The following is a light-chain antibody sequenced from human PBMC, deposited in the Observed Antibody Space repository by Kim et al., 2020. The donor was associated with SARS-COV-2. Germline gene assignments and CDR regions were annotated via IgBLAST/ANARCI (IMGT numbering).Light chain of an antibody. CDR1: QSTY. CDR2: DAS. J-gene: IGKJ1*01. CDR3: QQRSNWLWT. V-gene: IGKV3-11*01. Sequence: EIVLTQSPATLSLSPGERATLSCRASQSTYLAWYQQKRGQAPRLLIYDASDRATGSPARFSGSGSGTDFTLTISSLEPEDFAVYYCQQRSNWLWTFGQGTKVDIK.